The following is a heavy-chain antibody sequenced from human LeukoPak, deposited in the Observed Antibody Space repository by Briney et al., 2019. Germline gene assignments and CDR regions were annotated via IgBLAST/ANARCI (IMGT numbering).Heavy chain of an antibody. J-gene: IGHJ3*02. Sequence: SETLSLTCTVSHGSISSGGYHWSWFRQPAGKGLEWVGRIVSSGSTNSNPSLKSRVTISLDTSKNQFSLDLISVTAADTAVYYCAIRVGGYAFDIWGQGTMVTVS. CDR2: IVSSGST. D-gene: IGHD2-15*01. V-gene: IGHV4-61*02. CDR1: HGSISSGGYH. CDR3: AIRVGGYAFDI.